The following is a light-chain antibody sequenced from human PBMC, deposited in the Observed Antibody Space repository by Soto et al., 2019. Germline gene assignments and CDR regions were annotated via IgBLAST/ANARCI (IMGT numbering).Light chain of an antibody. Sequence: EIVLTQSPATLSAFPGDRVTLSCRASQALNTRLAWYQHKPGQAPRLLIYLTSNRAAGVPARFSAWGSETDVTRTISDVEPEDFAVYYCHQRQSLPRTFGQGTKVEIK. CDR2: LTS. CDR1: QALNTR. CDR3: HQRQSLPRT. V-gene: IGKV3-11*01. J-gene: IGKJ1*01.